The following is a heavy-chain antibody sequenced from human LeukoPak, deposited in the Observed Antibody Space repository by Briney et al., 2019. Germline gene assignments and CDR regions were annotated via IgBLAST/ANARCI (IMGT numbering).Heavy chain of an antibody. CDR2: IYYSGNT. V-gene: IGHV4-59*01. Sequence: SEALSVTCIVSGGSIRSDYWSWVRQPPGKGLEWVGYIYYSGNTNYNPSLKSRVTISVDTSKNQFSLKLSCVTAADTAVYYCARGIVVVPATTPNFEYWGQGTLVTVSS. CDR1: GGSIRSDY. D-gene: IGHD2-2*01. J-gene: IGHJ4*02. CDR3: ARGIVVVPATTPNFEY.